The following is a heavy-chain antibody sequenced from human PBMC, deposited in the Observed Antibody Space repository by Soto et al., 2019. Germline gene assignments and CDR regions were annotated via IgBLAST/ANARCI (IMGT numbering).Heavy chain of an antibody. CDR2: ISGSGGST. V-gene: IGHV3-23*01. CDR3: ARRGSGTYYYY. CDR1: GFTFSSYA. Sequence: EVQLLESGGGLVQHGGSLRLSCAASGFTFSSYAMRWVRQAPVKGLEWVSDISGSGGSTYYADSVKGRFTISRDNSKNTLYLQMNSLRAEETAVYYCARRGSGTYYYYWGQGALGTVSS. D-gene: IGHD1-26*01. J-gene: IGHJ4*02.